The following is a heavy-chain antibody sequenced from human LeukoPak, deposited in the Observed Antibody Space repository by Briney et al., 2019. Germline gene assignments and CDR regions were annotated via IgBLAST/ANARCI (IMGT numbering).Heavy chain of an antibody. CDR2: IIPIFGTA. Sequence: ASVKVSCKASGGTFSSYAISWVRQAPGQGLEWMGGIIPIFGTANYAQKFQGRVTITTDESTGTAYMELSSLRSEDTAVYYCALSAQYYYDSGFDYWGQGALVTVSS. J-gene: IGHJ4*02. CDR1: GGTFSSYA. D-gene: IGHD3-22*01. V-gene: IGHV1-69*05. CDR3: ALSAQYYYDSGFDY.